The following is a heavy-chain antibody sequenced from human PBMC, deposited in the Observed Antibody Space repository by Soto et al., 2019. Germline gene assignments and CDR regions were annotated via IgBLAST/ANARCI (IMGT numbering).Heavy chain of an antibody. CDR1: GGTFSSYA. V-gene: IGHV1-69*13. CDR2: IIPIFGTA. CDR3: AGGYYYDSSGYNYYYYGMDV. J-gene: IGHJ6*02. Sequence: SVKVSCKASGGTFSSYAISWVRQAPGQGLEWMGGIIPIFGTANYAQKFQGRVTITADESTSTAYMELSSLRSEDTAVYYCAGGYYYDSSGYNYYYYGMDVWGQGTTVPVSS. D-gene: IGHD3-22*01.